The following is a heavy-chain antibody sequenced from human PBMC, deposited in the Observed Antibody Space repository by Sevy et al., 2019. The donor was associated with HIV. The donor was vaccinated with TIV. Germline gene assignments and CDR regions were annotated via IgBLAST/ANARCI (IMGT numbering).Heavy chain of an antibody. J-gene: IGHJ4*02. CDR2: ISSSIITI. V-gene: IGHV3-48*02. CDR1: GFTFSSYG. D-gene: IGHD6-13*01. Sequence: GGSLRLSCAASGFTFSSYGRNWVRQAPGKGLEWVSYISSSIITIYYADSVKGRFTISRDNAKNSLYLQMNSLRDEDTAVYYCAREGIAAAGTYYFDYWGQGTLVTVSS. CDR3: AREGIAAAGTYYFDY.